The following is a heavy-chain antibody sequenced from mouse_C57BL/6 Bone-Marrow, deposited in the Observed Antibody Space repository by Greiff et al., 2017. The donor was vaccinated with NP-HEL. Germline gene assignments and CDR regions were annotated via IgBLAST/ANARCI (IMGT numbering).Heavy chain of an antibody. CDR3: ARYHYGSNFDY. Sequence: VQLQQSGPVLVKPGASVKMSCKASGYTFTDYYMNWVKQSHGKSLEWIGVINPYNGGTSYNQKFKGKATLTVDKSSSTAYMELNSLTSEDSAVYYCARYHYGSNFDYWGQGTTLTVSS. D-gene: IGHD1-1*01. CDR1: GYTFTDYY. J-gene: IGHJ2*01. V-gene: IGHV1-19*01. CDR2: INPYNGGT.